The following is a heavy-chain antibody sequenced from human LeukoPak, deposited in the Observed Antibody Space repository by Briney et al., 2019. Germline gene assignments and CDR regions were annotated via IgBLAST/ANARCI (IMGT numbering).Heavy chain of an antibody. CDR2: INTNTGNP. CDR1: GCTFTSYA. V-gene: IGHV7-4-1*02. D-gene: IGHD3-3*01. Sequence: GASVKVSCKASGCTFTSYAMNWVRQAPGQGLEWMGWINTNTGNPTYAQGFTGRFVFSLDTSVSTAYLQISSLKAEDTAVYYCARETVGITIFGVGFDYWGQGTLVTVSS. J-gene: IGHJ4*02. CDR3: ARETVGITIFGVGFDY.